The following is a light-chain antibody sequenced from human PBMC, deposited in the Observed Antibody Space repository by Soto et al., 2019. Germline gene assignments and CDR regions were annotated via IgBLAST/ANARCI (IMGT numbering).Light chain of an antibody. CDR1: QSISNW. V-gene: IGKV1-5*01. J-gene: IGKJ1*01. CDR3: QQSYSSPPT. Sequence: DIQMTQSPSTLSASVGDRVTITCRASQSISNWLAWYQQKPGKAPKLLIYDVSSLESGVPSRFSGSGSGTEFTLTISSLQPDDFATYYCQQSYSSPPTLGQGTKVDIK. CDR2: DVS.